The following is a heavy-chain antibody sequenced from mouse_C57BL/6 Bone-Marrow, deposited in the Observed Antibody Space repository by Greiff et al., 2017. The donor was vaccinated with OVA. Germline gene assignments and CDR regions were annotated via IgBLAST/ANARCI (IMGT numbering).Heavy chain of an antibody. D-gene: IGHD1-1*01. V-gene: IGHV10-1*01. CDR3: VRGALLLRGFDY. J-gene: IGHJ2*01. CDR2: IRSKSNNYAT. CDR1: GFSFNTYA. Sequence: EVNLVESGGGLVQPKGSLKLSCAASGFSFNTYAMNWVRQAPGKGLEWVARIRSKSNNYATYYADSVKDRFTISRDDSESMLYLQMNNLKTEDTAMYYCVRGALLLRGFDYWGQGTTLTVSS.